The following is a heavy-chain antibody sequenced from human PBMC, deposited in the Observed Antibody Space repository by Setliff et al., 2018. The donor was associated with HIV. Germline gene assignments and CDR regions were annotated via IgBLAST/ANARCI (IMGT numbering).Heavy chain of an antibody. CDR3: VRLTADRTNYYYYMDV. V-gene: IGHV1-18*01. Sequence: ASVKVSCKASGYTFTRYGITWVRQAPGQGLEWMGWISTNNGETNYAQKLQGRVTMTTDTSTNTAYMEVRSLSFDDTAVYYCVRLTADRTNYYYYMDVWGKGTTVTVSS. CDR1: GYTFTRYG. D-gene: IGHD2-8*01. J-gene: IGHJ6*03. CDR2: ISTNNGET.